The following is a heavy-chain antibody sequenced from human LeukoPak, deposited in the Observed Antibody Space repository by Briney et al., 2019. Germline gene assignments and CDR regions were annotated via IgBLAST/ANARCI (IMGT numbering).Heavy chain of an antibody. CDR1: GGSISSGGYY. CDR2: IYYSGST. D-gene: IGHD5-18*01. Sequence: SETLSLTCTVSGGSISSGGYYWTWIRRHPGKGLEWLGYIYYSGSTYYNPSLKSRVTMSLDTSKNQFSLKLSSVTAADTAVYYCARDGNAAMVFDYWGQGTLVTVSS. V-gene: IGHV4-31*03. J-gene: IGHJ4*02. CDR3: ARDGNAAMVFDY.